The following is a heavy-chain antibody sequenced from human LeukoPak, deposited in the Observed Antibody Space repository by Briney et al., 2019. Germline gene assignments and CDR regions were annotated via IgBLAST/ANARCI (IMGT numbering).Heavy chain of an antibody. J-gene: IGHJ4*02. CDR3: AKGIVGAKVSDY. Sequence: GGSLRLSCAASGFTFSSYGMSWVRQAPGKGLEWVSAISGSGGSTYYADSVKGRFTISRDNSKNTLYLQMNSLRAEDTAVYYCAKGIVGAKVSDYWGQGTLVTVSS. D-gene: IGHD1-26*01. CDR1: GFTFSSYG. CDR2: ISGSGGST. V-gene: IGHV3-23*01.